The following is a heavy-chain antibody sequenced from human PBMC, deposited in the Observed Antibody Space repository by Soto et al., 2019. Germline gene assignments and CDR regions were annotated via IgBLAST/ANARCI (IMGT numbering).Heavy chain of an antibody. Sequence: SETLSLTCTVSGSSISSYYWRWIGQPPGKGLEWIGYIYYSGSTNYNPSLKSRVTISVDTSKNQFSLKLSSVTAADTAVYYCARDPSNTSGRHLYFDYWGQGTRVTVS. D-gene: IGHD6-19*01. CDR1: GSSISSYY. CDR2: IYYSGST. V-gene: IGHV4-59*01. J-gene: IGHJ4*02. CDR3: ARDPSNTSGRHLYFDY.